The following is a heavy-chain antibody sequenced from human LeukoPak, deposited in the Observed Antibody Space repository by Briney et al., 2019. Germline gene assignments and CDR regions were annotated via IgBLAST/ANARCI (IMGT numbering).Heavy chain of an antibody. CDR1: GFTFSSYW. CDR2: INSDGSST. V-gene: IGHV3-74*01. CDR3: ARGGGGVYFDY. Sequence: SGGSLRLSCAASGFTFSSYWMHWVRQAPGKGLVWVSRINSDGSSTNYADSVKGRFTISRDDAKNTLYLQMSSLRAEDTAVYYCARGGGGVYFDYWGQGTLVTVSS. D-gene: IGHD2-8*02. J-gene: IGHJ4*02.